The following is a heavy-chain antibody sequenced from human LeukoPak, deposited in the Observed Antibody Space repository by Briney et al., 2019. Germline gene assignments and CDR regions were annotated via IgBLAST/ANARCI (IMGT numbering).Heavy chain of an antibody. V-gene: IGHV1-18*01. CDR3: AREVDIVVVPAAIAGLDY. CDR1: GYTFTSYG. D-gene: IGHD2-2*01. CDR2: ISAYNGNT. J-gene: IGHJ4*02. Sequence: AASVKVSCKASGYTFTSYGISWVRQAPGQGLEWMGWISAYNGNTNYAQKLQGRVTMTTDTSTSTAYMELRSLRSDDTAVCYCAREVDIVVVPAAIAGLDYWGQGTLVTVSS.